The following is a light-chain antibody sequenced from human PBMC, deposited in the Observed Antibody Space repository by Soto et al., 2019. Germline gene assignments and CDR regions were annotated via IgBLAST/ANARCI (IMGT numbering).Light chain of an antibody. Sequence: QSALTQPPSASGSPGQSVAISCTGTSSDVGGYNYVSWYQQHPGKAPKLMIFEVNKRPSGVPDRFSGSKSGDTASLTVSGLQAEDEAVYYCASYAGNSRYVFGTGTKVTVL. CDR3: ASYAGNSRYV. V-gene: IGLV2-8*01. CDR2: EVN. CDR1: SSDVGGYNY. J-gene: IGLJ1*01.